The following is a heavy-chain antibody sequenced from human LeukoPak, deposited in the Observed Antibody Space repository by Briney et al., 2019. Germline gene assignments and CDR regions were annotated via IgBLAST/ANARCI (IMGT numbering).Heavy chain of an antibody. J-gene: IGHJ5*02. CDR3: ARVERRGGSFKNWFDP. Sequence: GASVKVSCKASGYTFTGYYMHWVRQAPGQGLEWMGWISAYNGNTNYAQKLQGRVTMTTDTSTSTAYMELRSLRSDDTAVYYCARVERRGGSFKNWFDPWGQGTLVTVSS. D-gene: IGHD2-15*01. CDR2: ISAYNGNT. V-gene: IGHV1-18*04. CDR1: GYTFTGYY.